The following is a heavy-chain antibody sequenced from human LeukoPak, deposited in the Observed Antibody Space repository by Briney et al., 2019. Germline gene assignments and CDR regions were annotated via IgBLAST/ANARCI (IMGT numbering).Heavy chain of an antibody. D-gene: IGHD6-19*01. Sequence: GGSLRLSCAASGFTFSSYGMHWVRQAPGKGLEWVAVISYDGSDKYYADSVKGRFTISRDNSKNTLYLQMNSLRAEDTAVYYCAKGSGYSSGWYLDYWGQGTLVTVSS. CDR3: AKGSGYSSGWYLDY. CDR1: GFTFSSYG. J-gene: IGHJ4*02. CDR2: ISYDGSDK. V-gene: IGHV3-30*18.